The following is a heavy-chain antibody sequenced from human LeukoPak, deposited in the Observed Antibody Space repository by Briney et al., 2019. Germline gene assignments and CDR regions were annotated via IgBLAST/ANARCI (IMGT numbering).Heavy chain of an antibody. CDR2: INPSGGST. CDR1: GYTFTSYY. Sequence: ASVKVSCKASGYTFTSYYMHWVRQAPGQGLEWMGIINPSGGSTSYAQKFQGRVTMTRDTSTSTVYMELSSLRSEDTAVYYCARGSVYCYDSSGYSDYFDYWGQGTLVTVSS. J-gene: IGHJ4*02. CDR3: ARGSVYCYDSSGYSDYFDY. V-gene: IGHV1-46*01. D-gene: IGHD3-22*01.